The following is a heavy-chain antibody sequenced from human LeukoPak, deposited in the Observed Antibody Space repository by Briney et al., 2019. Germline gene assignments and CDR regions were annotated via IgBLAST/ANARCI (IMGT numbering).Heavy chain of an antibody. V-gene: IGHV3-74*01. J-gene: IGHJ4*02. CDR3: ARDPYLGPFDS. D-gene: IGHD3/OR15-3a*01. CDR2: IKSDGSST. Sequence: GGSLRLSCAASGFTLSSYWMHWVRQAPGKGLVWVSRIKSDGSSTSYADSVKGRFTISRDNAKNTLYLQMNSLRAEDTAVYYCARDPYLGPFDSWGQGTLVTVSS. CDR1: GFTLSSYW.